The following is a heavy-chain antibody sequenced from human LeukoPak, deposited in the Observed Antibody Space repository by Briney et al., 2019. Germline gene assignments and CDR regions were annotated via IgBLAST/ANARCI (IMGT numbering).Heavy chain of an antibody. D-gene: IGHD6-19*01. CDR2: ISSDGGNR. J-gene: IGHJ4*02. V-gene: IGHV3-30-3*01. Sequence: GRSLRLSCAASGFTFSSYAMHWVRRAPGKALEWVATISSDGGNRYYSDSVKGRFTISRDNSKNTLYLQMDSLRPEDTAVFHCARGRAVTGSTVIDYWGQGTLVTVSS. CDR3: ARGRAVTGSTVIDY. CDR1: GFTFSSYA.